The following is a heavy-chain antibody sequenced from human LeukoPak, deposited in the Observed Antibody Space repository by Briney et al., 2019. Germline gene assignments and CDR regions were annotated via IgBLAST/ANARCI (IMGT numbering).Heavy chain of an antibody. CDR1: GGSFSGYY. J-gene: IGHJ4*02. D-gene: IGHD6-13*01. V-gene: IGHV4-59*01. Sequence: PSETLSLTCAVYGGSFSGYYWSWIRQPPGKGLEWIGYIYYSGTTNYNPSLKSRVTISVDTSKSQFSLKLSFVTAADTAVYYCARGVYIAAAQYGYWGQGTLVTVSS. CDR2: IYYSGTT. CDR3: ARGVYIAAAQYGY.